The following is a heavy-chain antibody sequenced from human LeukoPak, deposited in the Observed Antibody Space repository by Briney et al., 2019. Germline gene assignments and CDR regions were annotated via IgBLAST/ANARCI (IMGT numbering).Heavy chain of an antibody. D-gene: IGHD5-12*01. Sequence: SETLSLTCAVYGGSFSGYYWSWIRQPPGKGLEWIGEINHSGSTNYNPSLKSRVTISVDTSKNQFSLKLSSVTAADTAVYYCARLGLVATFPYYYYYGTDVWGQGTTVTVSS. J-gene: IGHJ6*02. CDR1: GGSFSGYY. CDR3: ARLGLVATFPYYYYYGTDV. CDR2: INHSGST. V-gene: IGHV4-34*01.